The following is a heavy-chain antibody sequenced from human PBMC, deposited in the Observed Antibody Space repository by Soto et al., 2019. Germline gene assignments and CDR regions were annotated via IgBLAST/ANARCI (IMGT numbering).Heavy chain of an antibody. V-gene: IGHV3-30*03. J-gene: IGHJ4*02. D-gene: IGHD1-26*01. CDR3: ARDHSGSYLGGIDY. CDR1: GFTFSSYG. CDR2: ISYDGSNK. Sequence: GGSLRLSCAASGFTFSSYGMHWVRQAPGKGLEWVAVISYDGSNKYYADSVKGRFTISRDNSKNTLYLQMNSLRAEDTAGYYCARDHSGSYLGGIDYWGQGTLVTVSS.